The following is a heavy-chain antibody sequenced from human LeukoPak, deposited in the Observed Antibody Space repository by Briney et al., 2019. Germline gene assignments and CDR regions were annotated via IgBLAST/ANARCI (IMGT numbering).Heavy chain of an antibody. CDR2: ISYDGSNK. J-gene: IGHJ4*02. Sequence: GGSLRLSCAASGFTFSSYAMHWVRQAPGKGLEWVAVISYDGSNKYYADSVKGRFTISRDNSKNTLYLQMNSLRAEDTAVYYCAKPSETLYDFWSGYWGYFDYWGQGTLVTVSS. V-gene: IGHV3-30-3*02. CDR3: AKPSETLYDFWSGYWGYFDY. D-gene: IGHD3-3*01. CDR1: GFTFSSYA.